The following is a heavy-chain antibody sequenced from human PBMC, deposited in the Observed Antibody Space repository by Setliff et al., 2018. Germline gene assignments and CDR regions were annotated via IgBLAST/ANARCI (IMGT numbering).Heavy chain of an antibody. CDR1: GSTFNTYT. CDR2: IGPNGGST. J-gene: IGHJ4*02. D-gene: IGHD3-22*01. Sequence: PGGSLRLSCSASGSTFNTYTMHWVRQAPGKGLEYVSSIGPNGGSTYYANSVKGRFTISRDNAKNSLYLQMNSLRAEDTAVYYCARGFYDSSGYPIDYWGQGTLVTVSS. CDR3: ARGFYDSSGYPIDY. V-gene: IGHV3-64*04.